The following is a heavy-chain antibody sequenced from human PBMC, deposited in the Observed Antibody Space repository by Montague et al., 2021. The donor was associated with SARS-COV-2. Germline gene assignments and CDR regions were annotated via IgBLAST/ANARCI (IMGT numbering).Heavy chain of an antibody. CDR1: GGSISNSIYY. V-gene: IGHV4-39*01. CDR2: IYYTENT. Sequence: SETLSLTCTVSGGSISNSIYYWDWIRQPPGKGLEWIGSIYYTENTYYNPSLKSRVTISIDTSQNQLSLKLSSVTAADTAVYYCARPGSGYSYGSGAFDYWGQGTLVTVSS. J-gene: IGHJ4*02. CDR3: ARPGSGYSYGSGAFDY. D-gene: IGHD5-18*01.